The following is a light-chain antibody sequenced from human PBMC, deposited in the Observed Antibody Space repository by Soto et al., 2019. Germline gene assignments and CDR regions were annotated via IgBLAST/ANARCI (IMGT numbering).Light chain of an antibody. V-gene: IGLV1-40*01. CDR2: ANN. J-gene: IGLJ1*01. Sequence: QSVLTQPPSVSGAPGQRVSISCTGSSSNIGAGYDVHWYQHLPGTAPKLLIYANNNRPSGVPDRFSGSKSGTSASLAITGLQAEDEADYYCSSYAGSNNLFGTGTKVTVL. CDR1: SSNIGAGYD. CDR3: SSYAGSNNL.